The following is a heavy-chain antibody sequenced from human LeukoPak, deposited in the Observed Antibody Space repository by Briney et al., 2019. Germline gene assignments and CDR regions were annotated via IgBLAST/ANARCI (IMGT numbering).Heavy chain of an antibody. CDR1: GFTFSSYS. CDR2: ISSSSSYI. D-gene: IGHD3-3*01. V-gene: IGHV3-21*01. J-gene: IGHJ4*02. CDR3: ARAPRNFWSGYYTCFDY. Sequence: GGSLRLSCAGSGFTFSSYSMNWVRQAPGKGLEWVSSISSSSSYIYYADSVKGRFTISRDNAKNSLYLQMNSLRAEDTAVYYCARAPRNFWSGYYTCFDYWGQGTLVTVSS.